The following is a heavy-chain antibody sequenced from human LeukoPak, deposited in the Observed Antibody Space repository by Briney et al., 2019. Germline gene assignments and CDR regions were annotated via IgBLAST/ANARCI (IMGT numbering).Heavy chain of an antibody. CDR2: IYYSGST. V-gene: IGHV4-59*01. CDR1: GGSITNYY. J-gene: IGHJ5*02. D-gene: IGHD3-10*01. Sequence: SETLSLTCSVSGGSITNYYWTWIRQSPGKGLEWIGYIYYSGSTNYNPSLQSRVTFSLDTSKNHFFLKMYSVTPADTAVYYCAGEAAIRGANARFDPWGQGTLVTVSS. CDR3: AGEAAIRGANARFDP.